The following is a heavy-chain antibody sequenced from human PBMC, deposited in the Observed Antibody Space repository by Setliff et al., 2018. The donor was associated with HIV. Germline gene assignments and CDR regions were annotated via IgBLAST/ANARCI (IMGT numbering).Heavy chain of an antibody. CDR1: GYSFTTYW. Sequence: GESLKISCKGSGYSFTTYWIGWVRQLPGKGLEWMGIIYPGDSDTRYSPSFHGQVTISADKTIRTAYLQWSSLNASDTAMYYCARLRDSSGYYYVGGAFDIWGQGTMVTVSS. V-gene: IGHV5-51*01. J-gene: IGHJ3*02. D-gene: IGHD3-22*01. CDR2: IYPGDSDT. CDR3: ARLRDSSGYYYVGGAFDI.